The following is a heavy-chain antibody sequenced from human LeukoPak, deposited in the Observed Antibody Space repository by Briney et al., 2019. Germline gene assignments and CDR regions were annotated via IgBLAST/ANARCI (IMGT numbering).Heavy chain of an antibody. D-gene: IGHD5-24*01. Sequence: SETLSLTCAVSGGSISSGGYSWSWIRQPPGTGLEWIGYVYHSGSTYYNPSLKSRVTISVDRSKNQFSLRLSSVTAADTAVYYCARGGDGFLPSQYWGQGTLVTVSS. J-gene: IGHJ4*02. CDR1: GGSISSGGYS. CDR2: VYHSGST. V-gene: IGHV4-30-2*01. CDR3: ARGGDGFLPSQY.